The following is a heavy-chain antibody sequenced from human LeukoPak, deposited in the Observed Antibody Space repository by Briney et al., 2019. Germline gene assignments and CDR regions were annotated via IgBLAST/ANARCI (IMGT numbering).Heavy chain of an antibody. Sequence: ASVKVSCKASGGTFSSYAISWVRQAPGQGLEWMGRIIPIFGTANYAQKFQGRVTITTDESTSTAYMELSSLRSEDTAVYYCASKYYYDSSGYYYFDYWGQGTPVTVSS. CDR3: ASKYYYDSSGYYYFDY. CDR1: GGTFSSYA. D-gene: IGHD3-22*01. J-gene: IGHJ4*02. CDR2: IIPIFGTA. V-gene: IGHV1-69*05.